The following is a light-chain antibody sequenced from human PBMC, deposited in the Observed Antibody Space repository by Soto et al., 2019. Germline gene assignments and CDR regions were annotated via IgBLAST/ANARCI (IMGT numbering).Light chain of an antibody. CDR2: EAS. V-gene: IGKV3-11*01. CDR1: QDVGKF. CDR3: QQRNNWPPT. Sequence: EVVLPQSPDTLSLSPGERATLSCRASQDVGKFLVWYQQKPGLSPSLVIYEASKRATYIPDRFSGSGSGTGFSPTINPLEPGDVGVYYCQQRNNWPPTFGRGTKVELK. J-gene: IGKJ4*01.